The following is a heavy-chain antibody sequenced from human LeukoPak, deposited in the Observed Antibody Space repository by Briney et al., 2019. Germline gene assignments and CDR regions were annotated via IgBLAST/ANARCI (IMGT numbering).Heavy chain of an antibody. V-gene: IGHV4-31*03. D-gene: IGHD6-13*01. CDR3: ARDFFGQLVPAY. Sequence: PSETLSLTCTVSGGSISSGGYYWSWIRQHPGKGLEWIGYIYYSGSTYYNPSLKSRVTISVDTSKNQFSLKLSSVTAADTAVYYCARDFFGQLVPAYWGQGTLVTVSS. CDR1: GGSISSGGYY. J-gene: IGHJ4*02. CDR2: IYYSGST.